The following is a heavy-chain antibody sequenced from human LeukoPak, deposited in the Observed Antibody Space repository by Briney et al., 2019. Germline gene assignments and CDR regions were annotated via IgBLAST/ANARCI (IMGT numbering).Heavy chain of an antibody. CDR2: ISGSGGDT. V-gene: IGHV3-23*01. D-gene: IGHD1-26*01. CDR1: GFTFSNYA. Sequence: GGSLRLSCAASGFTFSNYAMSWVRQAPGKGLEWVSGISGSGGDTYYADSVKGRFTISRDNSKNTLYLQMNSLRAEDTAVYYCARDDSRYSGSPDYWGQGTRVTVSS. J-gene: IGHJ4*02. CDR3: ARDDSRYSGSPDY.